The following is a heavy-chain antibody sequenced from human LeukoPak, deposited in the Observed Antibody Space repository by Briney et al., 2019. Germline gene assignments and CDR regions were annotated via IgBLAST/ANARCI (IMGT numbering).Heavy chain of an antibody. CDR2: ISSSSSYI. CDR1: GFTFSSYS. V-gene: IGHV3-21*01. CDR3: ARDRGCSSTSCYSY. D-gene: IGHD2-2*02. J-gene: IGHJ4*02. Sequence: GGSLRLSCAASGFTFSSYSMNWVRQATGKGLEWVSSISSSSSYIYYADSVKGRFTISRDNAKNSLYLQMNSLRAEDTAVYYCARDRGCSSTSCYSYWGQGTLVTVSS.